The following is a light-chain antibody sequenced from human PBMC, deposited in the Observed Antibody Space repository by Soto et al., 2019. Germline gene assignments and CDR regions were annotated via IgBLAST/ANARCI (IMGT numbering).Light chain of an antibody. Sequence: QSALTQPASVSGSPGQSITISYTGTSSDVGNYNLVSWYQQHPGKAPKLMIYEVSKRPSGVSNRFSGSKSGNTASLTISGLQAEDEADYYCCSYAGSSTWVFGGGTKVTVL. V-gene: IGLV2-23*02. CDR1: SSDVGNYNL. J-gene: IGLJ3*02. CDR2: EVS. CDR3: CSYAGSSTWV.